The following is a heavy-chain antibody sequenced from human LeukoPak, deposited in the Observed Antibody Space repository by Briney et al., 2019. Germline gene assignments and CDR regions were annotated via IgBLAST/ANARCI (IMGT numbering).Heavy chain of an antibody. CDR1: GGSISSYY. CDR2: IYYSGST. J-gene: IGHJ4*02. Sequence: SGTLSLTCNVSGGSISSYYWGWIRQPPGKGLECIGYIYYSGSTNYNPSLKSRVTISVDTSKNQFSLKLSSVTAEDTAVYYWASRKLGNDYWGQGTLVTVSS. D-gene: IGHD7-27*01. V-gene: IGHV4-59*01. CDR3: ASRKLGNDY.